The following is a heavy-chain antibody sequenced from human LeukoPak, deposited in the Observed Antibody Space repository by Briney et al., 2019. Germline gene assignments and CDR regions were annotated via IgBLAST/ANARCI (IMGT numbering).Heavy chain of an antibody. J-gene: IGHJ4*02. D-gene: IGHD1-7*01. V-gene: IGHV3-30*02. CDR2: IRYDGSNK. CDR1: GFTFNSYA. Sequence: PGGSLRLSCAASGFTFNSYAMHWVRQAPGKGLEWVAFIRYDGSNKYYADSVKGRFTISRDNSKNTLYLQMNSLRAEDTAVYYCAKGRITGTSYLVYWGQGTLVTVSS. CDR3: AKGRITGTSYLVY.